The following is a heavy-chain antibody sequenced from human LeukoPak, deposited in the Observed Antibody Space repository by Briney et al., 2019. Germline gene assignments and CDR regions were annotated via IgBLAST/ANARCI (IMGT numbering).Heavy chain of an antibody. J-gene: IGHJ5*02. D-gene: IGHD2-2*01. CDR3: ARGLVVPAAILIGWFDP. CDR1: GGSFSGYY. CDR2: INHSGST. Sequence: SETLSLTCAVYGGSFSGYYWSGIRQPPGKGLKGIGEINHSGSTNYDPSLKSRVTISVDTSKNQFSLKLSSVTAADTAVYYCARGLVVPAAILIGWFDPWDQGTLVTVSS. V-gene: IGHV4-34*01.